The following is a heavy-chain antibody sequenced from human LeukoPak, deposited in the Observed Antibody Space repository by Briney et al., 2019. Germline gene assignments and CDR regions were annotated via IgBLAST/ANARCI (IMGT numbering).Heavy chain of an antibody. D-gene: IGHD2-21*02. J-gene: IGHJ5*02. CDR2: MHYSGSS. CDR3: ARRVTSNRFDP. CDR1: GGSISSYY. V-gene: IGHV4-59*08. Sequence: PSGTLSLTCTVSGGSISSYYWSWIRQPPGKGLEWIGYMHYSGSSNYNPSLKSRVTISVDTSKNQISLKLSSVTAADTAVYYCARRVTSNRFDPWGQGTPVTVSS.